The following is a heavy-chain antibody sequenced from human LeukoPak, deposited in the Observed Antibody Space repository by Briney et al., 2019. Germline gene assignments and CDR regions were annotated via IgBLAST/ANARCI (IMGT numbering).Heavy chain of an antibody. Sequence: GGSLRLSCAASGFTFSSYDMTWVRQAPGKGLEWVAFIRPDGDNKYYADSVKGRFTISRDNSKNTLYLQMNSLRAEDTAVHYCARARRSGGITLIRGVKDRGWFDSWGQGTLVTVSS. CDR1: GFTFSSYD. CDR3: ARARRSGGITLIRGVKDRGWFDS. D-gene: IGHD3-10*01. J-gene: IGHJ5*01. V-gene: IGHV3-30*02. CDR2: IRPDGDNK.